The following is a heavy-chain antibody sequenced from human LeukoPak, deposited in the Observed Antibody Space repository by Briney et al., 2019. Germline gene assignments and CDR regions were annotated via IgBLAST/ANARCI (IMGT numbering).Heavy chain of an antibody. CDR2: IYYSGST. Sequence: SETLSLTCTVSGDSISSSSYYWGWIRQPPGKGLEWIGSIYYSGSTYYNPSLKSRVTMSVDTSKNQFSLKLSSVTAADTAVYYCARRGFYGYNGFDYWGQGTLVTVSS. D-gene: IGHD5-18*01. V-gene: IGHV4-39*01. J-gene: IGHJ4*02. CDR3: ARRGFYGYNGFDY. CDR1: GDSISSSSYY.